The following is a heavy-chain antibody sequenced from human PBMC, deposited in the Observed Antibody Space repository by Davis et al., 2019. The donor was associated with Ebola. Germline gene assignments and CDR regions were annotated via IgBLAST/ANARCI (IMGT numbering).Heavy chain of an antibody. CDR1: GFSFTTYA. D-gene: IGHD1-26*01. CDR3: ARLFAARGTSREGMDV. CDR2: ITGSSRSI. Sequence: GESLKISCAASGFSFTTYAMNWVRQAPGKGLEWISYITGSSRSIYYADSVKGRFTISRDNAKNTLYLQMNSLRAEDTAVYYCARLFAARGTSREGMDVWGQGTTVTVSS. J-gene: IGHJ6*02. V-gene: IGHV3-48*04.